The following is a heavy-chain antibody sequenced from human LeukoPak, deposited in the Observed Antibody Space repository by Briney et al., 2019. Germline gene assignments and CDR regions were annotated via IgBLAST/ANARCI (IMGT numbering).Heavy chain of an antibody. J-gene: IGHJ4*02. CDR2: IYYSGST. D-gene: IGHD6-13*01. Sequence: SETLSLTCTVSGGSIRSGDYSWSWIRQPPGKGLEWIGYIYYSGSTYYNPSLKSRVTISGDTSKNQFSLKLSSVTAADTAVYYCARGIGPTGYSSSWYHDYWGQGTLVTVSS. CDR3: ARGIGPTGYSSSWYHDY. V-gene: IGHV4-30-4*01. CDR1: GGSIRSGDYS.